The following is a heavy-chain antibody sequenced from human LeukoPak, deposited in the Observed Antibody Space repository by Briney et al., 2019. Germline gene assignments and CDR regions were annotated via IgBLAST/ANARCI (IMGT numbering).Heavy chain of an antibody. CDR3: ARGHYDDPHLYYMDV. V-gene: IGHV1-2*02. D-gene: IGHD4-17*01. J-gene: IGHJ6*03. CDR2: IIPHSGGT. CDR1: GFTFTVYY. Sequence: ASVKVSCKTSGFTFTVYYFHWVRQAPGQGLEWMGWIIPHSGGTNYAQNFQGRVTMTRDTSIDTAYMELSRLRPDDTAVYYCARGHYDDPHLYYMDVWGKGTTVTVSS.